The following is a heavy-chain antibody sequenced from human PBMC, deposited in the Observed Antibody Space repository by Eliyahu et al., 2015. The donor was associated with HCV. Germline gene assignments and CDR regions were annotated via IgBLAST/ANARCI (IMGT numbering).Heavy chain of an antibody. CDR1: DGSCPSSSYY. V-gene: IGHV4-39*07. D-gene: IGHD3-3*01. CDR2: IYYSGST. J-gene: IGHJ5*02. Sequence: PDGSCPSSSYYWGWIRQPPGKGLEWIGSIYYSGSTYYNPSLKSRVTISVDTSKNQFSLKLSSVTAADTAVYYCARNLINYDFWSGLTTGWFDPWGQGTLVTVSS. CDR3: ARNLINYDFWSGLTTGWFDP.